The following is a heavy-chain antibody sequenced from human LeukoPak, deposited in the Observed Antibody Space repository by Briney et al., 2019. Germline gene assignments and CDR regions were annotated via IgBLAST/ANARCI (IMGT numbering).Heavy chain of an antibody. CDR2: IYYSGST. CDR1: GGSISSYY. CDR3: ARGRRTVVTPRGPPLAFDI. J-gene: IGHJ3*02. D-gene: IGHD4-23*01. Sequence: SETLSLTCTVSGGSISSYYWSWIRQPPGKGLEWIGYIYYSGSTNYNPSLKSRVTISVDTSKNQFSLKLSSVTAADTAVYYCARGRRTVVTPRGPPLAFDIWGQGTMVTVSS. V-gene: IGHV4-59*01.